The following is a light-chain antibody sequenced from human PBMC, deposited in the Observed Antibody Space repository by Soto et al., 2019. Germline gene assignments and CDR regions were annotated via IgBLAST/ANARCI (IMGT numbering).Light chain of an antibody. J-gene: IGKJ1*01. CDR3: QQYNSWLWT. V-gene: IGKV3-15*01. CDR1: QSVGSK. Sequence: EIVMTQSPATLSVSPGEGATLSCRASQSVGSKLALYQQKPGQAPRLLIYGASTRATGIPARFSGSGSGTEFTLIISSLQSEDSAVYYCQQYNSWLWTFGQGTKVEIK. CDR2: GAS.